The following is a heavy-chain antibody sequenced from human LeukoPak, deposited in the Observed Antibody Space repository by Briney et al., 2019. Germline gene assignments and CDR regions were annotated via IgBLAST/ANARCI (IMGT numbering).Heavy chain of an antibody. D-gene: IGHD4-11*01. CDR2: IYPGDSDT. Sequence: GESLKISCKGSGYIFTSYWIGWVRQMPGKGLEWMGIIYPGDSDTRYSPSFQGQVTISADKSISTAYLQWSSLKASDTAMYYCARLHYSNGGDNWFDPWGQGTLVTVSS. V-gene: IGHV5-51*01. CDR3: ARLHYSNGGDNWFDP. CDR1: GYIFTSYW. J-gene: IGHJ5*02.